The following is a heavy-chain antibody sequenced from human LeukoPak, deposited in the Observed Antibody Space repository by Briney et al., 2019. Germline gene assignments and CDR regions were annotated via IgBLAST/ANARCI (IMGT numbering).Heavy chain of an antibody. CDR2: ISGSGGST. CDR1: GFTFSSYA. V-gene: IGHV3-23*01. D-gene: IGHD5-18*01. Sequence: GGSLRLSCAASGFTFSSYAMSWVRQAPGKGLEWVSAISGSGGSTYYADSVKGRFTISRNNSKNTLYLQMNSLRAEDTAVYYCAKEGRGYSYGSPYYGMDVWGQGTTVTVSS. CDR3: AKEGRGYSYGSPYYGMDV. J-gene: IGHJ6*02.